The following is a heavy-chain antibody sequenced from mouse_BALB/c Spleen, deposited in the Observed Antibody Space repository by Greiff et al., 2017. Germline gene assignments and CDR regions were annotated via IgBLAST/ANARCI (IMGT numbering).Heavy chain of an antibody. Sequence: QVTLKESGPGILQPSQTLSLTCSFSGFSLSTYGIGVGWIRQPSGKGLEWLAHIWWNDNKYYNTALKSRLTISKDTSNNQVFLKIASVDTADTATYYCARPYYYGSSYGWYFDVWGAGTTVTVSS. CDR2: IWWNDNK. CDR3: ARPYYYGSSYGWYFDV. D-gene: IGHD1-1*01. J-gene: IGHJ1*01. V-gene: IGHV8-11*01. CDR1: GFSLSTYGIG.